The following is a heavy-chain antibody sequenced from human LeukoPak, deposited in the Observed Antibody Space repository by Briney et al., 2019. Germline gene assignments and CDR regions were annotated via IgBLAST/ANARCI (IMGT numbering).Heavy chain of an antibody. Sequence: PSETLSLTCTVSGGSISSYYWSWIRQPPGKGLEWIGYIYYSGSTNYNPSLKSRVTISVDTSKNQFSLKLSSVTAADTAVYYCARARYAYGDYYYYMDVWGKGTTVTVSS. V-gene: IGHV4-59*01. CDR1: GGSISSYY. CDR3: ARARYAYGDYYYYMDV. CDR2: IYYSGST. D-gene: IGHD4-17*01. J-gene: IGHJ6*03.